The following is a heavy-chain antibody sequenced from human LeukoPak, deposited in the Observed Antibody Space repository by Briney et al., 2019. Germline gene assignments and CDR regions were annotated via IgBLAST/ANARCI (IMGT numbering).Heavy chain of an antibody. CDR2: IKPDGTEK. V-gene: IGHV3-7*01. J-gene: IGHJ4*02. CDR1: GFVFSNYW. D-gene: IGHD6-6*01. CDR3: ARGGNSSWDH. Sequence: GGSLRLSCAASGFVFSNYWMSWVRQAPGKGLEWVANIKPDGTEKYYVDSLKGRFTISRDNAKNSLYLQMNSLRVEDTAVYYCARGGNSSWDHWGQGALVTVSS.